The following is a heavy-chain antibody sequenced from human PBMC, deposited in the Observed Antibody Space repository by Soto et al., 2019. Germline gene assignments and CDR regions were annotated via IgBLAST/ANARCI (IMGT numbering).Heavy chain of an antibody. CDR3: ARDRDPDWEYYYYYYGMDV. J-gene: IGHJ6*02. CDR2: INAGNGNT. D-gene: IGHD1-26*01. Sequence: ASVKVSCKASGYTFTSYAMHWVRQAPGQRLEWMGWINAGNGNTKYSQKFQGRVTITRDTSASTAYMELSSLGSEDTAVYYCARDRDPDWEYYYYYYGMDVWGQGTTVTVSS. V-gene: IGHV1-3*01. CDR1: GYTFTSYA.